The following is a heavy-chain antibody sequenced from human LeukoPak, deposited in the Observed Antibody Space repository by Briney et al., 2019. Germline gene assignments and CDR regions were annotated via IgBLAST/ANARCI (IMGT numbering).Heavy chain of an antibody. CDR2: INPSGGST. CDR3: AREFLWWLVGGARYYFDY. Sequence: ASVKVSCKASGYTFTSYYMHWVRQASGQGLEWMGIINPSGGSTSYAQKFQGRVTMTRDTSTSTVYMELSSLRSEDTAVYYCAREFLWWLVGGARYYFDYWGQGTLVTVSS. CDR1: GYTFTSYY. D-gene: IGHD5-12*01. J-gene: IGHJ4*02. V-gene: IGHV1-46*01.